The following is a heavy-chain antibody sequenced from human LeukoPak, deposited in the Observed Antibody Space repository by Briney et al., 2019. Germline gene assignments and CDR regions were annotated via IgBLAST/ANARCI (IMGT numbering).Heavy chain of an antibody. D-gene: IGHD3-3*01. CDR2: LYYSGSS. Sequence: SETLSLTCTASGGSISSTSYYWGWIRQLPGKGLEWIGTLYYSGSSYYNPSLRSRATISVDTSKNQFSLKVSSVTAADTAVYYCARHLRHPEINTMYGVVDYWGQGTLVTVSS. V-gene: IGHV4-39*01. CDR3: ARHLRHPEINTMYGVVDY. CDR1: GGSISSTSYY. J-gene: IGHJ4*02.